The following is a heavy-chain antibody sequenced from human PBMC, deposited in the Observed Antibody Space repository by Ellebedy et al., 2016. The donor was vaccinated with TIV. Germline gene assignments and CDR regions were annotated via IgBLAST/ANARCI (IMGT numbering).Heavy chain of an antibody. J-gene: IGHJ3*02. V-gene: IGHV3-30-3*01. CDR3: ARGRYSSSWYDAFDI. D-gene: IGHD6-13*01. CDR2: ISYDGSNK. CDR1: GFTFSSYA. Sequence: GGSLRLSXAASGFTFSSYAMHWVRQAPGKGLEWVAVISYDGSNKYYADSVKGRFTISRDNSKNTLYLQMNSLRAEDTAVYYCARGRYSSSWYDAFDIWGQGTMVTASS.